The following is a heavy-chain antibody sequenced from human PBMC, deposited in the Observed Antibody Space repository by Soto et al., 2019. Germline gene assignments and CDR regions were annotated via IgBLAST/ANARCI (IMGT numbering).Heavy chain of an antibody. CDR1: GGSISSYF. V-gene: IGHV4-59*01. CDR3: ARDLAAVPRAFDY. J-gene: IGHJ4*02. D-gene: IGHD6-13*01. CDR2: AYYTGTT. Sequence: LSLTCTVSGGSISSYFYIWVRQPPGKGLEWIGSAYYTGTTDYNPSLKSRVTISVDTSKTQFSLNLRSVTAADTAVYYCARDLAAVPRAFDYWGRGTLVTVS.